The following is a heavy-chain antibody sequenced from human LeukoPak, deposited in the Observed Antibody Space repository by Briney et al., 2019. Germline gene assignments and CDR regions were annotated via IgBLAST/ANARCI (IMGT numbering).Heavy chain of an antibody. CDR1: GYTFTGYY. CDR2: INPNSGGT. J-gene: IGHJ4*02. Sequence: ASVKVSCKASGYTFTGYYMHWVRQAPGQGLEWMGWINPNSGGTNYAQKFQGWVTMTRDTSISTAYMELSRLRSDDTAVYYCARGPWVAVAGDEGNDYWGQGTLVTVSS. CDR3: ARGPWVAVAGDEGNDY. D-gene: IGHD6-19*01. V-gene: IGHV1-2*04.